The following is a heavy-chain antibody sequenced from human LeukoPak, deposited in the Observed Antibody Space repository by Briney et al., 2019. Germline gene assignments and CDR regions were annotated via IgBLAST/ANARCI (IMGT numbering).Heavy chain of an antibody. CDR3: ARHGPLYDIWSAQFYFDY. D-gene: IGHD3-3*01. J-gene: IGHJ4*02. CDR1: GGSISSYY. CDR2: IYYSGTT. V-gene: IGHV4-59*08. Sequence: SETLSLTCTVSGGSISSYYWSWIRQPPGKGLEWIGYIYYSGTTNYNPSLKSRVTISVDMSKSQFSLTLISVTAADTALYYCARHGPLYDIWSAQFYFDYWGQGTLVAVSS.